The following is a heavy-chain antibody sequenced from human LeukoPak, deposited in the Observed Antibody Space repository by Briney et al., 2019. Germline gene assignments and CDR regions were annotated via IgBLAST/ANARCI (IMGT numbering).Heavy chain of an antibody. CDR2: ISGSGGST. CDR3: AKDRGNWDFDY. Sequence: GGSLRLSCAASGFTFSGYAMSWVRQAPGKGLEWVSAISGSGGSTDYADSVKGRFTMSRDNSKNTLNLQMNSLRAEDTAVYYCAKDRGNWDFDYWGQGALVTVSS. D-gene: IGHD7-27*01. V-gene: IGHV3-23*01. J-gene: IGHJ4*02. CDR1: GFTFSGYA.